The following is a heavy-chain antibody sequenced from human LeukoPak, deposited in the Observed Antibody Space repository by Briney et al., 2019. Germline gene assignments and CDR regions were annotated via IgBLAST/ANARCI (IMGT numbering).Heavy chain of an antibody. Sequence: GGSLRLSCAASGFTFSSYGMHWVRQAPGKGLEWVAFIRYDGSNKYYADSVKGRFTISRDNSKNTLYLQMNSLRAEDTAVYYCAKDPTVTTISYYYYYMDVWGKGTTVTISS. CDR3: AKDPTVTTISYYYYYMDV. J-gene: IGHJ6*03. D-gene: IGHD4-17*01. CDR2: IRYDGSNK. V-gene: IGHV3-30*02. CDR1: GFTFSSYG.